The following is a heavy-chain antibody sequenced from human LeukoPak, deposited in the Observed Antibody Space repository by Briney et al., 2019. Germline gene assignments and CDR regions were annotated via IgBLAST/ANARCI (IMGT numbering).Heavy chain of an antibody. D-gene: IGHD3-10*01. CDR1: GYSFTSYW. J-gene: IGHJ4*02. Sequence: GESLKISCKGSGYSFTSYWIGWVRQMPGKGLEWMGIIYPGDSDTRYSPSFQGQVTISADKSISTAYLQWSSLKASDTAMYYCARHRWDGSGSPHLDYWGQGTLVTVSS. CDR3: ARHRWDGSGSPHLDY. CDR2: IYPGDSDT. V-gene: IGHV5-51*01.